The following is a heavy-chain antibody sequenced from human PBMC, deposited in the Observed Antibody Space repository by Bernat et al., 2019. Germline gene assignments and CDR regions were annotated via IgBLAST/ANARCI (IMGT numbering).Heavy chain of an antibody. V-gene: IGHV3-23*01. Sequence: EVQLLESGGGLVQPGGSLRLSCAASEFTLSSSAMSWVRQAPGKGLEWVSSISVNGDSTFYAESVKGRFTISRANSENKLYMQMNSLRAEDTALYYCAKQKFTRAYRSAWYSQEFDYWGQGTLVTVSS. CDR2: ISVNGDST. CDR3: AKQKFTRAYRSAWYSQEFDY. D-gene: IGHD6-19*01. CDR1: EFTLSSSA. J-gene: IGHJ4*02.